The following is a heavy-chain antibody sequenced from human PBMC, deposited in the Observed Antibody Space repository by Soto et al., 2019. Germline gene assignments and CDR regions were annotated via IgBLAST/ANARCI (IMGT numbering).Heavy chain of an antibody. CDR1: GFSLSTSGVG. CDR2: IYWDDDK. CDR3: AHRPSYCSGGSCYSGFDY. D-gene: IGHD2-15*01. V-gene: IGHV2-5*02. J-gene: IGHJ4*02. Sequence: SGPTLVNPTQTLTLTCTFSGFSLSTSGVGVGWIRQPPGKALEWLALIYWDDDKRYSPSLKSRLTITKDTSKSQVVLTMTNMDPVDTATYYCAHRPSYCSGGSCYSGFDYRGQRTPVTVSS.